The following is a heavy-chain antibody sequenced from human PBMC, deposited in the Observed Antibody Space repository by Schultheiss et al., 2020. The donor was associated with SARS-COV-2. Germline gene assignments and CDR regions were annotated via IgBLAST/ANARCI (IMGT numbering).Heavy chain of an antibody. V-gene: IGHV3-21*01. CDR2: ISSSSSYI. CDR1: GFTFSSYA. J-gene: IGHJ5*02. Sequence: GGSLRLSCAASGFTFSSYAMSWVRQAPGKGLEWVSSISSSSSYIYYADSVKGRFTISRDNAKNSLYLQMNSLRAEDTAVYYCASNDVVVAGFWFDPWGQGTLVTVSS. CDR3: ASNDVVVAGFWFDP. D-gene: IGHD2-15*01.